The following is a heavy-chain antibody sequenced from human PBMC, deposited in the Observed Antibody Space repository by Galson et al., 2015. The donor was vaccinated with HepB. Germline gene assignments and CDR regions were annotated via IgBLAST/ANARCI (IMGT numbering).Heavy chain of an antibody. Sequence: SLRLSCAASGFTFSNAWMNWVRQAPGKGLEWVGRIKSKTDGGTTDYAAPVKGRFTISRDDSKNTLYLQMNSLKTEDTAVYYCTTEKRDYYGSGSYWNFDYWGQGTLVTVSS. CDR3: TTEKRDYYGSGSYWNFDY. J-gene: IGHJ4*02. D-gene: IGHD3-10*01. CDR1: GFTFSNAW. CDR2: IKSKTDGGTT. V-gene: IGHV3-15*07.